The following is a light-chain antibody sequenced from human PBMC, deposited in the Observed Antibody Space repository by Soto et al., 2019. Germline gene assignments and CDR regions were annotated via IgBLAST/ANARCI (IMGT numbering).Light chain of an antibody. J-gene: IGKJ1*01. Sequence: DIQMSQSPSALSASVGDRVTITCRASQSLRSRLAWYQQKPGRAPKLLIFDVSSLQDGVPSRFSGSGSGTEFTLTSSSLQPDDFATYYCQQYNSAWAFGQGTKVYIK. CDR1: QSLRSR. V-gene: IGKV1-5*01. CDR3: QQYNSAWA. CDR2: DVS.